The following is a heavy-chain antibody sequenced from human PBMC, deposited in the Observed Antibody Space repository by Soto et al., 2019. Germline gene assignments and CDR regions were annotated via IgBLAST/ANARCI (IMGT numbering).Heavy chain of an antibody. Sequence: LRLSCAACSFSFDVFSMNWVGQDPGKGLEWVSGISWNSGTITYADSVKGRFTISRDNANKSLYLQMKSLTTEDTALYYCVKDTSSSSSYFDYCGQRTLVTVSS. CDR2: ISWNSGTI. D-gene: IGHD6-6*01. V-gene: IGHV3-9*01. CDR1: SFSFDVFS. CDR3: VKDTSSSSSYFDY. J-gene: IGHJ4*02.